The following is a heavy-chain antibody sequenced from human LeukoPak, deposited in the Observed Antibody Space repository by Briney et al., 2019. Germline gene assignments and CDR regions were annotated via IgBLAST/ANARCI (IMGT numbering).Heavy chain of an antibody. CDR3: ARDRANDYFDY. Sequence: PGRSLRLSCAASGFTVSSNYMSWVRQAPGKGLEWVSVIYSGGSTYFADSVKGRFTISRDNSKNTLYLQMNSLRAEDTAVYYCARDRANDYFDYWGQGTLVTVSS. J-gene: IGHJ4*02. CDR2: IYSGGST. CDR1: GFTVSSNY. V-gene: IGHV3-53*01. D-gene: IGHD3-10*01.